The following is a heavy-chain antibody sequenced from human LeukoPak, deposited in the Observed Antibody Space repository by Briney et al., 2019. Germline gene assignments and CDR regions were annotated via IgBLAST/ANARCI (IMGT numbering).Heavy chain of an antibody. CDR3: AKDLYYYGSGSSFDY. V-gene: IGHV3-21*01. D-gene: IGHD3-10*01. Sequence: GGSLRLSCAASGFTFSSYTMNWVRQAPGKGLEWVSSITRTSNYIYYADSVKGRFTISRDNAKNSLFLQMNSLRAEDTAVYYCAKDLYYYGSGSSFDYWGQGTLVTVSS. CDR2: ITRTSNYI. J-gene: IGHJ4*02. CDR1: GFTFSSYT.